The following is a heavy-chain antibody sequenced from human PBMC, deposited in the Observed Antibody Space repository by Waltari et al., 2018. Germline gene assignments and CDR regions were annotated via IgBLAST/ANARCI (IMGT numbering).Heavy chain of an antibody. CDR1: GDSISTYY. J-gene: IGHJ3*01. Sequence: QVQLQESGPGLVKPSETLCLTCTVSGDSISTYYWSWIRQPPGKGLECIGNTMYSGSTNYNPSLKSRVTISLDTPKNQVSLKLRSVTAADTAVYYCARQKDSGYSTDAFQVWGQGTMVTVSS. CDR3: ARQKDSGYSTDAFQV. D-gene: IGHD2-21*01. CDR2: TMYSGST. V-gene: IGHV4-59*08.